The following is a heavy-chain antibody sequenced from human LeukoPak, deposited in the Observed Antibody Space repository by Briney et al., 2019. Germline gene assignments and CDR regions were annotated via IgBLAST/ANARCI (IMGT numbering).Heavy chain of an antibody. Sequence: SETLSLTCTVSGGSISSYYWSWIRQPPGKGLEWIGYIYYRGSTNYNPSLKSRVTISVDTSKNQFSLKLSSVTAADTAVYYCARIGYYDSSGYYSYYYYYYGMDVWGQGTTVTVSS. CDR3: ARIGYYDSSGYYSYYYYYYGMDV. V-gene: IGHV4-59*01. CDR2: IYYRGST. D-gene: IGHD3-22*01. J-gene: IGHJ6*02. CDR1: GGSISSYY.